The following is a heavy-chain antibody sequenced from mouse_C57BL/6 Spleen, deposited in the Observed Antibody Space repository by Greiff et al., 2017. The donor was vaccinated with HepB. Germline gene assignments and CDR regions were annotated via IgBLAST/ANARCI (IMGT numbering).Heavy chain of an antibody. J-gene: IGHJ2*01. V-gene: IGHV1-26*01. CDR1: GYTFTDYY. CDR3: EAQATEVDY. Sequence: EVQLQQSGPELVKPGASVKISCKASGYTFTDYYMNWVKQSHGKSLEWIGDINPNNGGTSYNQKFKGKATLTVDKSSSTAYMELRSLTSEDSAVYYCEAQATEVDYWGQGTTLTVSS. D-gene: IGHD3-2*02. CDR2: INPNNGGT.